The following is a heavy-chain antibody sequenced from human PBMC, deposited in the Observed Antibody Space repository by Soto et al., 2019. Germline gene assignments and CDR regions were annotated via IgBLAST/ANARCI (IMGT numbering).Heavy chain of an antibody. CDR1: GGTFSSYA. CDR3: ARGVVGYSHTYYYYYYGMDV. D-gene: IGHD5-18*01. CDR2: IIPIFGTA. Sequence: QVQLVQSGAEVKKPGSSVKVSCKASGGTFSSYAISWVRQAPGQGLEWLGGIIPIFGTANYAQKFQGRVTITADESTSTAYMELSSLRSEDTAVYYCARGVVGYSHTYYYYYYGMDVWGQGATVTVSS. J-gene: IGHJ6*02. V-gene: IGHV1-69*12.